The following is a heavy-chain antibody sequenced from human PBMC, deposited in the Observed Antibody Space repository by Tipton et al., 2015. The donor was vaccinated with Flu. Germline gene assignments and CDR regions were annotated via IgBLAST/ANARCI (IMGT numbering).Heavy chain of an antibody. CDR3: ARGYDILTDGVGYFDY. Sequence: SLRLSCAASGFTFSSYAMHWVRQAPGKGLEWVAGIWYDGSNKYYADSVKGRFTISRDNSKNTLYLQMNSLRAEDTAVYYCARGYDILTDGVGYFDYWGQGTLVTVSS. CDR2: IWYDGSNK. CDR1: GFTFSSYA. J-gene: IGHJ4*02. D-gene: IGHD3-9*01. V-gene: IGHV3-33*01.